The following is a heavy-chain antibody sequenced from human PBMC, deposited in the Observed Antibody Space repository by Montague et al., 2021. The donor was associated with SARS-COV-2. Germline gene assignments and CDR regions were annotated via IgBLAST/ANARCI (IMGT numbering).Heavy chain of an antibody. V-gene: IGHV3-43D*03. D-gene: IGHD4-23*01. Sequence: SLRLSCAASVFTFDDYAMHLVRQAPGKGLEWVSLISWDGGSTYYADSXKGRFTISRDNSKNSLYLQMNSLRAEDTALYYCAKDIERLRWGDYGMDVWGQGTTVTVSS. CDR3: AKDIERLRWGDYGMDV. CDR1: VFTFDDYA. J-gene: IGHJ6*02. CDR2: ISWDGGST.